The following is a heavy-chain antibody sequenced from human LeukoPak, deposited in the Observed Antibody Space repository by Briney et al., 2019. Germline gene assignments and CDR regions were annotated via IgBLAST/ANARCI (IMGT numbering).Heavy chain of an antibody. CDR3: SRESGAFCPFGY. Sequence: SGTLSLTCGVSGGSITSTNWWSWVRQSPGQGLEWIGEISLTGQTNYNPSLRGRVTMLLDESSNHLSLHLTSVTAADTATYYCSRESGAFCPFGYWGQGTLVTVSS. V-gene: IGHV4-4*02. CDR2: ISLTGQT. CDR1: GGSITSTNW. D-gene: IGHD1-26*01. J-gene: IGHJ4*02.